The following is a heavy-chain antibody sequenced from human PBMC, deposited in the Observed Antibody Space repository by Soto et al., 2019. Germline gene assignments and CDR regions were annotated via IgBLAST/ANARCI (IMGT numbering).Heavy chain of an antibody. CDR2: ITPVFNTT. CDR3: AREGGWSSGENWFDP. V-gene: IGHV1-69*01. Sequence: QVQLVQSGAEVKKPGSSVKVSCEASGGTFSTYAINWVRQAPGQGLEWIGGITPVFNTTNYAQSFQGRLTITADESTSTVHMELTRLTSDDTAVYYCAREGGWSSGENWFDPWGLGTRVTVSS. D-gene: IGHD6-19*01. J-gene: IGHJ5*02. CDR1: GGTFSTYA.